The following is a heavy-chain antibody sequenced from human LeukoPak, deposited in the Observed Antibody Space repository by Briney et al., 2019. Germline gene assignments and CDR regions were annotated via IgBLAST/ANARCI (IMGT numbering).Heavy chain of an antibody. V-gene: IGHV3-23*01. Sequence: GGSLRLSCAASGFTFSSYAMSWVRQAPGKGLEWVSAISGSGGSTYYADSVKGRFTISRDNSKNTLYLQMNSLRAEDTAVYYCAKDTFGGVIVNLDYWGQGTLVTVSS. J-gene: IGHJ4*02. D-gene: IGHD3-16*02. CDR1: GFTFSSYA. CDR3: AKDTFGGVIVNLDY. CDR2: ISGSGGST.